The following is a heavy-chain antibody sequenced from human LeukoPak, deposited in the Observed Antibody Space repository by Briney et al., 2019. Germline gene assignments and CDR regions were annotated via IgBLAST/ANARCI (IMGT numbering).Heavy chain of an antibody. Sequence: GESLRISCKASGYTFTHQWIGWVRQMSGSGLEWMGIIYPRDSDTIYSPSSQGHVTISADTSINTAYLEWSSMEASDTAIYYCARHSDVIGAIWGQGTLVTVSS. D-gene: IGHD3-10*01. J-gene: IGHJ4*02. CDR1: GYTFTHQW. V-gene: IGHV5-51*01. CDR2: IYPRDSDT. CDR3: ARHSDVIGAI.